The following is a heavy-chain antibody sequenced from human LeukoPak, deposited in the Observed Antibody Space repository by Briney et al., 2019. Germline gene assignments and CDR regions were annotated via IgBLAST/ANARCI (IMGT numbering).Heavy chain of an antibody. CDR2: INHSGST. D-gene: IGHD5-18*01. CDR3: ARARAMVDY. J-gene: IGHJ4*02. Sequence: SETLSLTCAVYGGSFSGYYWSWIRQPPGKGLEWIREINHSGSTNYNPSLKSRVTISVDTSKNQFSLKLSSVTAADTAVYYCARARAMVDYWGQGTLVTVSS. CDR1: GGSFSGYY. V-gene: IGHV4-34*01.